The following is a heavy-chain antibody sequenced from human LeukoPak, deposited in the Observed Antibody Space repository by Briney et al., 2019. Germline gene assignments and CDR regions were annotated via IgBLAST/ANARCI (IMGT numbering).Heavy chain of an antibody. CDR3: ARYYDSSGYTQGAFDI. Sequence: GGSLRLSCAASGFTVSSNYMSWVRQAPGKGLEWVSSFYRGISTCYADSVKGRFTTSRDHSKNTVYLQMDSLRPEDTAVYYCARYYDSSGYTQGAFDIWGQGTMVTVS. J-gene: IGHJ3*02. CDR1: GFTVSSNY. D-gene: IGHD3-22*01. CDR2: FYRGIST. V-gene: IGHV3-66*02.